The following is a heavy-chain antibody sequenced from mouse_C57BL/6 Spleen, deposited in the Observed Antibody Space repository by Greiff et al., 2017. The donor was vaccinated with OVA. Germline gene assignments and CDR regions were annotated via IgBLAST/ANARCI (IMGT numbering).Heavy chain of an antibody. CDR2: IRYDGSN. V-gene: IGHV3-6*01. CDR1: GYSITSGYY. CDR3: ARDLGRESYFDY. Sequence: EVQLVESGPGLVKPSQSLSLTCSVTGYSITSGYYWNWIRQFPGNKLEWMGYIRYDGSNNYNPSLKNRISITRDTSKNQFFLKLNSVTTEDTATYYCARDLGRESYFDYWGQGTTLTVSS. J-gene: IGHJ2*01. D-gene: IGHD4-1*01.